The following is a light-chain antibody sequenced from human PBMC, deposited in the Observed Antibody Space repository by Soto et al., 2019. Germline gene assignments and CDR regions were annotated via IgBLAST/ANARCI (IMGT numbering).Light chain of an antibody. J-gene: IGKJ5*01. CDR2: DAS. CDR3: QQRSNWPPIT. Sequence: EIVWTQSPGTLSLSPGERATLSCRASQSVSSYLAWYQQKPCQAPRLLIYDASNRATGIPARFSGSGSGTDFTLTISSLEPGDFAVYYCQQRSNWPPITVGQGTRGEIK. V-gene: IGKV3-11*01. CDR1: QSVSSY.